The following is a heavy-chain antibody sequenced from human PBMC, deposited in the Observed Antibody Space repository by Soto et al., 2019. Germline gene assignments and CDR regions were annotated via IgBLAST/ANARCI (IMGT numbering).Heavy chain of an antibody. J-gene: IGHJ6*02. D-gene: IGHD2-2*01. CDR2: INHSGST. Sequence: QVQLQQWGAGLLKPSETLSLTCAVYGGSFSGYYWSWIRQPPGKGLEWIGEINHSGSTNYNPSLKRRVTISVDTSKNQFSLKLSSVTAADTAVYYCGGDIVVVPAAISRYGMDVWGQGTTVTVSS. CDR3: GGDIVVVPAAISRYGMDV. V-gene: IGHV4-34*01. CDR1: GGSFSGYY.